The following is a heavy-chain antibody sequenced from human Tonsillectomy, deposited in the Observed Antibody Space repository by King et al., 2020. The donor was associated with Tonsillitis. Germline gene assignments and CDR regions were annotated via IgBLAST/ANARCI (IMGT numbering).Heavy chain of an antibody. D-gene: IGHD2-15*01. V-gene: IGHV3-49*03. CDR1: GFIIKDDS. Sequence: EVQLVESGGGLVQPGRSLRLSCTASGFIIKDDSMTWFRQPPGKGLEWVGFITGKGYGGTAEYAASLRGRISISRDDSENIAYLEINSLKTEDTAVYYCTKWSVYYYHGMDVWGRGTTVVVSS. J-gene: IGHJ6*02. CDR3: TKWSVYYYHGMDV. CDR2: ITGKGYGGTA.